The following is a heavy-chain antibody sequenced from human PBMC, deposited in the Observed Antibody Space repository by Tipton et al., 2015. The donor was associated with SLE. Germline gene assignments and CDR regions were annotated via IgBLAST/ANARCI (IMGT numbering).Heavy chain of an antibody. CDR2: INAGNGKT. J-gene: IGHJ3*02. CDR1: GYTFNSYT. CDR3: ATEWLRSSYDAFDI. V-gene: IGHV1-3*01. Sequence: QLVQSGPEVKKPGASVKVSCKASGYTFNSYTLNWVRQAPGQGLEWMGWINAGNGKTKYSQKFQGRVTITRDTSASTAYMELSSLRSEDTAVYYCATEWLRSSYDAFDIWGQGTMVTVSS. D-gene: IGHD5-12*01.